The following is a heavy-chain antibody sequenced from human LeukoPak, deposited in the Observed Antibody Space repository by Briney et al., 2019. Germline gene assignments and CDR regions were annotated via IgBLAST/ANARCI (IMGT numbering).Heavy chain of an antibody. J-gene: IGHJ4*02. CDR1: GFTFSTYW. CDR2: IRTDGSST. Sequence: GGSLRLSCAASGFTFSTYWMHWVRQAPGKGLVWVARIRTDGSSTGYADSVKGRFTISRDNARNTLYLQMNSLRAEDTAVYYCAKDHLPGIVVADRDYWGQGTLVTVSS. CDR3: AKDHLPGIVVADRDY. V-gene: IGHV3-74*01. D-gene: IGHD6-19*01.